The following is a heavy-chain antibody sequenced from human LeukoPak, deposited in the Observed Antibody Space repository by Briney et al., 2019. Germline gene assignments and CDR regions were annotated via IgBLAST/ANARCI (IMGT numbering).Heavy chain of an antibody. J-gene: IGHJ4*02. V-gene: IGHV3-23*01. Sequence: GGSLRLSCAASGFTFSSYAMSWVRQAPGKGLEWVSAISASVGSTNYADSVKGRFTISRDNSKNTLYLQMNSLRAEDTAVYYCAKVSVVAVVNPGHVFLSYLDYWGQGTLVTVSS. D-gene: IGHD2-15*01. CDR1: GFTFSSYA. CDR2: ISASVGST. CDR3: AKVSVVAVVNPGHVFLSYLDY.